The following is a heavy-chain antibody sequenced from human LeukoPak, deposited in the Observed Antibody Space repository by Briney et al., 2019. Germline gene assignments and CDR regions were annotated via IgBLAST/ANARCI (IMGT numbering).Heavy chain of an antibody. Sequence: PGGSLRLSCAASGFTFSSYGMHWVRQAPGKGLEWVAVIWYDGSNKYYADSVKGRFTISRDNSKNTLYLQMNSLRAEDTAVYYCARVVLGWLATGYYMDVWGKGTTVTVSS. CDR2: IWYDGSNK. CDR3: ARVVLGWLATGYYMDV. V-gene: IGHV3-33*01. CDR1: GFTFSSYG. J-gene: IGHJ6*03. D-gene: IGHD2/OR15-2a*01.